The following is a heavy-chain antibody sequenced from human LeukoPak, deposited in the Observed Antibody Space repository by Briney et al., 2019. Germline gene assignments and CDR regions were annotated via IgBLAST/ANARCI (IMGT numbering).Heavy chain of an antibody. Sequence: PGGSLRLSCAASGFTFSSYAMSWVRQAPGKGLEWVSAISGSGGSTYYADSVKGRFTISRDNSKNTLYLQMNSLRAEDTAVYYCAKDLYRRSGWFPRACAFDIWGQGTMVTVSS. CDR1: GFTFSSYA. J-gene: IGHJ3*02. CDR3: AKDLYRRSGWFPRACAFDI. V-gene: IGHV3-23*01. D-gene: IGHD6-19*01. CDR2: ISGSGGST.